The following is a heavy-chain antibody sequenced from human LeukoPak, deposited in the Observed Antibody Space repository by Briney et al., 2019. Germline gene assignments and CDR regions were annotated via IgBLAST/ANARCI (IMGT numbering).Heavy chain of an antibody. Sequence: SETLSLTCTVSGGSISNYFWSWIRHPPGKGLEWIGYIYYSGSTNYNPSLKSRVTISVDTSKNQFSLKLSPVTAADTAVYYCASVDSSGWYFYFDYWGQGTLVTVSS. D-gene: IGHD6-19*01. CDR1: GGSISNYF. CDR2: IYYSGST. J-gene: IGHJ4*02. V-gene: IGHV4-59*01. CDR3: ASVDSSGWYFYFDY.